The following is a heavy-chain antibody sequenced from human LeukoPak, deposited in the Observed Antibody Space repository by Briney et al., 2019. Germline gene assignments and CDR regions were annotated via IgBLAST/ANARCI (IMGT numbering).Heavy chain of an antibody. V-gene: IGHV3-48*04. CDR2: ISSSSSTI. J-gene: IGHJ6*03. D-gene: IGHD1-26*01. CDR3: ARVGWETGYGLTLYYYYYYMDV. CDR1: GFTFSSYS. Sequence: AGGSLRLSCAASGFTFSSYSMNWVRQAPGKGLERVSYISSSSSTIYYADSVKGRFTISRDNAKNSLYLQMNSLRAEDTAVYYCARVGWETGYGLTLYYYYYYMDVWGKGTTVTVSS.